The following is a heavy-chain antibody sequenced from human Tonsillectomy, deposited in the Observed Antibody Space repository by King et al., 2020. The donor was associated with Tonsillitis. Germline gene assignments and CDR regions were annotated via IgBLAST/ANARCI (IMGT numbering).Heavy chain of an antibody. V-gene: IGHV3-30*18. CDR1: GFTFSSYG. CDR2: ISYDGSNK. CDR3: AKPIMITFGGVNAAAFDI. D-gene: IGHD3-16*01. Sequence: QLVQSGGGVVQPGRSLRLSCAASGFTFSSYGMHWVRQAPGKGLEWVAVISYDGSNKYYADSVKGRFTISRDNSKNTLYLQMNSLRAEDTAVYYCAKPIMITFGGVNAAAFDIWGQGTMVTVSS. J-gene: IGHJ3*02.